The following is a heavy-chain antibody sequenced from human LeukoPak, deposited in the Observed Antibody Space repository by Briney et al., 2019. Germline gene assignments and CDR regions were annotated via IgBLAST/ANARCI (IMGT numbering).Heavy chain of an antibody. J-gene: IGHJ4*02. Sequence: PSETLSLTCTVSGGSITSYYWTYIRQPAGRGLEWIGRIDTSGSTNYNPSLKSRVTMSVGTSKNQFSLKLRSVTAADTAVYYCAREPAFDYWGQGTLVTVSS. CDR2: IDTSGST. V-gene: IGHV4-4*07. CDR3: AREPAFDY. CDR1: GGSITSYY. D-gene: IGHD2-2*01.